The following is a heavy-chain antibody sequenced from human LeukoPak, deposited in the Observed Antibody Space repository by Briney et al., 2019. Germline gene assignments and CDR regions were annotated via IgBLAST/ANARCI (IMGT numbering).Heavy chain of an antibody. CDR1: GFTFGKYV. Sequence: GYLRMCRACSGFTFGKYVNGWVRRAPRKGLEWVSAIGVNTYYTDSVKGRFAISRDNAKNTLYLQMNRLSAEDTALYYCARDTVPLGAPGENGDFFDCWGQGTLVTVSS. CDR2: IGVNT. J-gene: IGHJ4*02. V-gene: IGHV3-23*01. D-gene: IGHD3-16*01. CDR3: ARDTVPLGAPGENGDFFDC.